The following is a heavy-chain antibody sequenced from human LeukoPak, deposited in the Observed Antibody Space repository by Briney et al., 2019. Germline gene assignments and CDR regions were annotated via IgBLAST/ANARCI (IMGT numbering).Heavy chain of an antibody. CDR3: AKDISATKAGLWFDP. Sequence: GGSLRLSCAASGFTFSSYVMSWVRQAPGKGLEWVSTIGSGGSTTYYADSVKGRFTISRDNAKNSLYLQMNSLRAEDTALYYCAKDISATKAGLWFDPWGQGTLVTVSS. CDR2: IGSGGSTT. J-gene: IGHJ5*02. D-gene: IGHD1-26*01. V-gene: IGHV3-23*01. CDR1: GFTFSSYV.